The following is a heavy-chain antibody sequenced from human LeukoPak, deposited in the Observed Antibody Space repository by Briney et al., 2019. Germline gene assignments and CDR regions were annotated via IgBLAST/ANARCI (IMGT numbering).Heavy chain of an antibody. J-gene: IGHJ3*01. Sequence: GGSLRLSCAASGFTFSTYAMSWVRQAPAKGLEWVSVIGDSGRTAYYADSVKGRFTISRDNAQNSLYLQMNSLRAEDTAVYYCARVPLVRGVIGEAFDFWGQGTMVTVSS. CDR2: IGDSGRTA. V-gene: IGHV3-23*01. CDR3: ARVPLVRGVIGEAFDF. D-gene: IGHD3-10*01. CDR1: GFTFSTYA.